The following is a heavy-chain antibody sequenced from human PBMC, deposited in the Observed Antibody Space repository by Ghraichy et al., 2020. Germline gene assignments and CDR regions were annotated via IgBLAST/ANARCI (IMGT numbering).Heavy chain of an antibody. D-gene: IGHD6-13*01. CDR1: GGSFSDYF. CDR2: INHSGST. Sequence: SETLSLTCAVFGGSFSDYFWSWLRQPPGKGLEWIGEINHSGSTKYNQSLKSRVTISVDTSKNQFSLKLNSVIAADTAVYYCARYSSNSYDDAFDSWGRGTLVTVSS. J-gene: IGHJ3*01. V-gene: IGHV4-34*01. CDR3: ARYSSNSYDDAFDS.